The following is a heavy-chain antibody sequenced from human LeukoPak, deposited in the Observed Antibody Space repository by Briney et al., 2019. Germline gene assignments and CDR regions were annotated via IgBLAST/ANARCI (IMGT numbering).Heavy chain of an antibody. J-gene: IGHJ3*02. CDR2: IYSGGNT. CDR3: AMMFWSALAFDI. V-gene: IGHV3-66*02. D-gene: IGHD3-10*02. CDR1: GFTVSSSY. Sequence: GGSLRLSCAASGFTVSSSYMSWVRQAPGKGLEWVSVIYSGGNTYYADSVKGRFIISRDNSKNTLYLQMNSLRPEDTAMYYCAMMFWSALAFDIWGQGTMVTVSS.